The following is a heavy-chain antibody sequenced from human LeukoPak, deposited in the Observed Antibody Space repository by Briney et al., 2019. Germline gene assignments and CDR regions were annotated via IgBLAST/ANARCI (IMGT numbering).Heavy chain of an antibody. J-gene: IGHJ4*02. CDR1: GYTFTGYY. V-gene: IGHV1-2*02. CDR3: ASDYWGLFDY. CDR2: IHPNSGGT. D-gene: IGHD3-16*01. Sequence: ASVRVSCKASGYTFTGYYLHWVRQAPGQGLEWMGWIHPNSGGTKFAQKFQGRVTMTRDTSISTAYMELSRLRSDDTAVYYCASDYWGLFDYWGQGTLVTVSS.